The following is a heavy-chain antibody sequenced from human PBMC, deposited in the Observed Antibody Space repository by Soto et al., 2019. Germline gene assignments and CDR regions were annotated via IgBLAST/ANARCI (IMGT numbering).Heavy chain of an antibody. D-gene: IGHD3-10*01. Sequence: SETLSLTCTVSGGSISSSSYYWGWIRQPPGKGLEWIGSINHSGSTNYNPSLKSRVTISVDTSKNQFSLKLSSVTAAGTAVYYCARVRRGMVRGVITSYYYYYYMDVWGKGTTVTVSS. CDR3: ARVRRGMVRGVITSYYYYYYMDV. V-gene: IGHV4-39*07. CDR1: GGSISSSSYY. J-gene: IGHJ6*03. CDR2: INHSGST.